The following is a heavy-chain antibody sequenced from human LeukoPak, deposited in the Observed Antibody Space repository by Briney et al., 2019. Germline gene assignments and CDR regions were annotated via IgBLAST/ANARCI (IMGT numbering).Heavy chain of an antibody. Sequence: ASVKVSCKASGYTFTSYGISWVRQAPGQGLEWMGWISAYNGDTNYAQKPQGRVTMTTDTSTSTAYMELRSLRSDDTAVYYCARTARYCSSTSCYVDLDYWGQGTLVTVSS. J-gene: IGHJ4*02. D-gene: IGHD2-2*01. CDR1: GYTFTSYG. CDR3: ARTARYCSSTSCYVDLDY. V-gene: IGHV1-18*01. CDR2: ISAYNGDT.